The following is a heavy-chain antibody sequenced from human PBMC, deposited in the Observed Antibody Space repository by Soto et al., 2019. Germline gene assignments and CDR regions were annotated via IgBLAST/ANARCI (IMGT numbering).Heavy chain of an antibody. CDR2: IYYSGST. J-gene: IGHJ5*02. V-gene: IGHV4-31*03. Sequence: SETLSLTCTVSGGSMSSGVYYWIWIRQHPGKGLEWIGYIYYSGSTYYNPSLKSRVTISVDTSKNEFSLKLNSVTGADTAVYYCARVGAIAPAVLNWLDPWGQGTLVTVSS. D-gene: IGHD6-13*01. CDR1: GGSMSSGVYY. CDR3: ARVGAIAPAVLNWLDP.